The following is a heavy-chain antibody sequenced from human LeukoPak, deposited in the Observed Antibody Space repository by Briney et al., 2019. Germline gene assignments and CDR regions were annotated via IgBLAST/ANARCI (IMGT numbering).Heavy chain of an antibody. D-gene: IGHD3-22*01. CDR1: GFTFSSYW. V-gene: IGHV3-7*04. CDR2: IKQDGSEK. J-gene: IGHJ4*02. Sequence: PGGSLRLSCAASGFTFSSYWMSWVRQAPGKGLEWVANIKQDGSEKYYVDSVKGRFTISRDNAKNSLYLQMNSLRAEDTAVYYCARGMSMIVVVITASQCDYWGQGTLVTVSS. CDR3: ARGMSMIVVVITASQCDY.